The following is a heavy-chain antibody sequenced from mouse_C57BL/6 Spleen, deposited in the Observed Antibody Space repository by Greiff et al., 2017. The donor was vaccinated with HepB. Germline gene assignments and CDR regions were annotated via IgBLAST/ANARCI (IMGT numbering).Heavy chain of an antibody. D-gene: IGHD2-10*01. CDR3: ASGGSYYGNPDFAY. CDR2: ILPGSGST. V-gene: IGHV1-9*01. CDR1: GYTFTGYW. J-gene: IGHJ3*01. Sequence: QVQLQQSGAELMKPGASVKLSCKATGYTFTGYWIEWVKQRPGHGLEWIGEILPGSGSTNYNEKFKGKATFTADTSSNTAYMQLSSLTTEDSAIYYCASGGSYYGNPDFAYWGQGTLVTVSA.